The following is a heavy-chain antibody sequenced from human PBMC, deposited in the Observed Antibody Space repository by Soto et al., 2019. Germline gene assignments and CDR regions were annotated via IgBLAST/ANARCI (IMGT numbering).Heavy chain of an antibody. Sequence: QVQLVQSGTEVKKPGSSVKVSCKASGGSVSSYGISWVRQAPGQGLEWVGTLIPISGKTDYAQKFQGRVTITADESTNTVYMELRSLRSEDTAVYYCAKLRRGATGTEGFHPWGQGTLVTVSS. CDR3: AKLRRGATGTEGFHP. D-gene: IGHD1-1*01. V-gene: IGHV1-69*18. CDR2: LIPISGKT. J-gene: IGHJ5*02. CDR1: GGSVSSYG.